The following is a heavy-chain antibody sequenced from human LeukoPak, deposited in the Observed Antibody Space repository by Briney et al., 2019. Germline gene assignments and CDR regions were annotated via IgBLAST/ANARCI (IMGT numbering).Heavy chain of an antibody. CDR1: GFTISTYW. Sequence: GGSLTLSCAASGFTISTYWLHWARQAPGKGLVWVSRINRNGSSTNYAAPVKGLFTISRDNAKNPLYLQMNSLTAEDTAVYYCATDRSFSLYYWGQGTLVSVS. V-gene: IGHV3-74*01. CDR3: ATDRSFSLYY. J-gene: IGHJ4*02. CDR2: INRNGSST. D-gene: IGHD1-26*01.